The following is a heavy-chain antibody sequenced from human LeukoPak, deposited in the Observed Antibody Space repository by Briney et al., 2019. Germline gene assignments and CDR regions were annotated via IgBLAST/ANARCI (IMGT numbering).Heavy chain of an antibody. V-gene: IGHV4-38-2*01. CDR1: GYSLSIGYY. CDR3: ARRLDSWSFDS. D-gene: IGHD3-9*01. CDR2: MYRSGYT. Sequence: SETLSLTCAVSGYSLSIGYYWGWIRQPPGKGLEWIGNMYRSGYTYYNPSLKSRVTISVDTSKNQFSLKLSSVAAADTAVYYCARRLDSWSFDSWGQGTLVTVSS. J-gene: IGHJ4*02.